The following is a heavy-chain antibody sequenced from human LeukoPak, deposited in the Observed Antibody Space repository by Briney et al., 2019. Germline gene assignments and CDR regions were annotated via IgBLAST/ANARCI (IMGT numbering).Heavy chain of an antibody. CDR3: ARVWRYYDSSGYFDY. CDR2: ISSSSSYI. D-gene: IGHD3-22*01. V-gene: IGHV3-21*01. CDR1: GFTFSSYS. J-gene: IGHJ4*02. Sequence: GGSLRLSCAASGFTFSSYSVNWVRQAPGKGLEWVSSISSSSSYIYYADSVKGRFTISRDNAKNSLYLQMNSLRAEDTAVYYCARVWRYYDSSGYFDYWGQGTLVTVSS.